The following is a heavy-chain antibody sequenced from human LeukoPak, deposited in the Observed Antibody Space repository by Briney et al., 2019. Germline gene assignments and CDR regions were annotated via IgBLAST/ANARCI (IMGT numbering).Heavy chain of an antibody. D-gene: IGHD3-10*01. J-gene: IGHJ4*02. CDR3: ARVRGTRYYYGSGSYYPGGYYFDY. CDR1: GGSFSGYY. V-gene: IGHV4-34*01. CDR2: IKHSGIS. Sequence: KASETLSLTCAVYGGSFSGYYWSWIRQPPGRGREGVGEIKHSGISNYNPYLKSRVTISLDPSKNQFSLKLSSVTAADTAVYYCARVRGTRYYYGSGSYYPGGYYFDYWGQGTLVTVSS.